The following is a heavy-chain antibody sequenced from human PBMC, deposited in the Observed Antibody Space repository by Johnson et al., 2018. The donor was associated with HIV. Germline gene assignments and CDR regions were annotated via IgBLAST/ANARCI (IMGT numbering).Heavy chain of an antibody. CDR3: ARGGEKGAFDI. Sequence: VQLVESGGGLVKPGGSLRLSCAASGFTFSNAWMSWVRQAPGKRLEWVGRIRNKANSYTTEYAASVKGRFTILRDDSKNSLYLQMNSLKTEDTAVYYCARGGEKGAFDIWGQGTMVTVSS. D-gene: IGHD7-27*01. J-gene: IGHJ3*02. CDR1: GFTFSNAW. V-gene: IGHV3-72*01. CDR2: IRNKANSYTT.